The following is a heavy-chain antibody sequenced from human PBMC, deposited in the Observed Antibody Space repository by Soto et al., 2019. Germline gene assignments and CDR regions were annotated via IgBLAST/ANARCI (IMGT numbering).Heavy chain of an antibody. V-gene: IGHV4-4*02. D-gene: IGHD3-10*01. CDR2: IYHSGST. J-gene: IGHJ4*02. CDR1: GGSISSSNW. Sequence: QVQLQESGPGLVKPSGTLSLTCAVSGGSISSSNWWSWVRQPPGKGLEWIGEIYHSGSTNYNPPLKSGVTISVDKSRNQFALKLSSVTAADTAVYYCARRWGEGRVDYWGQGTLVTVSS. CDR3: ARRWGEGRVDY.